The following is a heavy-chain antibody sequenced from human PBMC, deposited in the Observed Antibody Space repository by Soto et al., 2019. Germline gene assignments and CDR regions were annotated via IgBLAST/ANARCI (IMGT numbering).Heavy chain of an antibody. V-gene: IGHV1-18*01. CDR1: GYTFTSYG. Sequence: QVQLVQSGAEVKKPGASVKVSCKASGYTFTSYGISWLRQAPGQGLEWMGWISAYNGNTNYAQKIQGRVTMTTDTSTSTAYMELRSLRSDDTAVYYCARDGNYYDRSGYYYFGYWGQGTLVTVSS. CDR3: ARDGNYYDRSGYYYFGY. CDR2: ISAYNGNT. D-gene: IGHD3-22*01. J-gene: IGHJ4*02.